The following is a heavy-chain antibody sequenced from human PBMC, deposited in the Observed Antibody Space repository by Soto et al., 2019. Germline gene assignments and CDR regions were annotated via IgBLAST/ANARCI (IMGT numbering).Heavy chain of an antibody. J-gene: IGHJ5*02. Sequence: SDTLSLTCTVSGGSISSSSYYWGWIRQPPGKGLEWIGSIYYSGSTYYNPSLKSRVTISVDTSKNQFSLKLSSVTAADTAVYYCASTYDFWSGYYTSWFDPWGQGTLVTVSS. V-gene: IGHV4-39*01. CDR3: ASTYDFWSGYYTSWFDP. CDR2: IYYSGST. D-gene: IGHD3-3*01. CDR1: GGSISSSSYY.